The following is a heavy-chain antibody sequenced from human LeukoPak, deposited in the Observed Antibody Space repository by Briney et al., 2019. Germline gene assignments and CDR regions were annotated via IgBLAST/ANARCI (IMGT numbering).Heavy chain of an antibody. CDR3: ARDRSNYYGSGSSKPFDY. V-gene: IGHV3-48*01. J-gene: IGHJ4*02. Sequence: GGSLRLSCAASGFTFSSYSMNWVRQAPGKGLEWVSYISSSSSTIYYADSVKGRFTISRDNAKNSLYLQMNSLRAEDTAVYYCARDRSNYYGSGSSKPFDYWGQGTLVTVSS. D-gene: IGHD3-10*01. CDR1: GFTFSSYS. CDR2: ISSSSSTI.